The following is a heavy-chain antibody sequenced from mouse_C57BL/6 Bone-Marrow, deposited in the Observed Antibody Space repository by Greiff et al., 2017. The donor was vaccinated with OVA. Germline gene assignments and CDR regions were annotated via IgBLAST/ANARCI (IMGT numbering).Heavy chain of an antibody. CDR3: ALYGSSYDGF. CDR2: TDPANGNT. V-gene: IGHV14-3*01. Sequence: VQLKESVAELVRPGASVKLSCTASGFNIKNTYMHWVKQRPEQGLEWIGRTDPANGNTKYDPKLQGKATITADTSSNTAYLQLSSLTSEDTTIHYYALYGSSYDGFWGQGTTLTVSS. CDR1: GFNIKNTY. J-gene: IGHJ2*01. D-gene: IGHD1-1*01.